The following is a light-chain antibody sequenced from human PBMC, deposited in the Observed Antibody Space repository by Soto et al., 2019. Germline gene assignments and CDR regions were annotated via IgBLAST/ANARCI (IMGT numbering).Light chain of an antibody. J-gene: IGLJ1*01. CDR3: SSYTSSSTRV. V-gene: IGLV2-14*01. CDR1: SSDVGDYNY. CDR2: DVS. Sequence: QSVLTQPASVSGSPGQSITISCTGTSSDVGDYNYVSWYQQHPGKAPKLMIFDVSNRPSGVSNRFSGSKSGNTASLTISGLQAVDEADYYCSSYTSSSTRVFGTGTKVTVL.